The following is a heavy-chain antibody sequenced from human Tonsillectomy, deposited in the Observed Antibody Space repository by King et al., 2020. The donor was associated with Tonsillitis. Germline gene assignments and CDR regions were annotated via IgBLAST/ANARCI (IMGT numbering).Heavy chain of an antibody. CDR1: GFAFSDFW. V-gene: IGHV3-7*01. J-gene: IGHJ4*02. CDR3: LMGAWAPYY. Sequence: VQLVESGGGLVQPGGSLSLSCAASGFAFSDFWMSWVRQAPGKGLEWVASIKQDGREKQYVDSVKGRLTISRDNAKNLVYLQLNSLRAEDTAIYYCLMGAWAPYYWGQGTLVTVSS. CDR2: IKQDGREK. D-gene: IGHD3-16*01.